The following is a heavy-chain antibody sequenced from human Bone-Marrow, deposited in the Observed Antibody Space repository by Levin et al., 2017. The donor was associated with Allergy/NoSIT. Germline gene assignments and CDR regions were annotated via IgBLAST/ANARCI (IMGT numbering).Heavy chain of an antibody. CDR1: GDTLTQLS. Sequence: GASVKVSCKVSGDTLTQLSMHWVRQAPGKGPEWMGSSDPRDGETLYAQKFQGRVTMTDDTSTNTAYMELRSLRSEDTALYYCATSDGSASYYPVYWGQGTMVTVSS. CDR3: ATSDGSASYYPVY. D-gene: IGHD3-10*01. J-gene: IGHJ4*02. V-gene: IGHV1-24*01. CDR2: SDPRDGET.